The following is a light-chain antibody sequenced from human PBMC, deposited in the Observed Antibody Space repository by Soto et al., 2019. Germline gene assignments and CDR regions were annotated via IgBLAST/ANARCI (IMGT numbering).Light chain of an antibody. J-gene: IGKJ1*01. CDR1: QSVSSN. CDR2: GAS. V-gene: IGKV3-15*01. CDR3: QQYNDWPPVT. Sequence: ETVMTQSPATLSVSPGERATLSCRASQSVSSNLAWYQQKPGQAPRLLIYGASTRATGIPARFSGSGSETDYTLTISSLQSEDSAVYYCQQYNDWPPVTFGQGTKVDIK.